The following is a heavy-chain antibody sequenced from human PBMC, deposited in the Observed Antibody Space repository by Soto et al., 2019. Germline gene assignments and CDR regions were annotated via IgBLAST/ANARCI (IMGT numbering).Heavy chain of an antibody. CDR2: ISSSSGYI. J-gene: IGHJ6*02. CDR3: ARVRSYSYGQGYGMDV. D-gene: IGHD5-18*01. Sequence: GGSLRLSCAASVFAFSTYSMNWFRQAPVKGLEWVSSISSSSGYIYYADSVKGRFTISRDDAKNSLSLQMNSLRAEDTAVYYCARVRSYSYGQGYGMDVWGQGTTVTVSS. V-gene: IGHV3-21*01. CDR1: VFAFSTYS.